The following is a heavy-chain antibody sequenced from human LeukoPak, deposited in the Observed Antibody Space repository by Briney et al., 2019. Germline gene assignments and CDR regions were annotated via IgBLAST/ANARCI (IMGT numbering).Heavy chain of an antibody. D-gene: IGHD3-10*01. V-gene: IGHV1-46*01. CDR3: ARPLYGSGRSDY. Sequence: ASVKVSCKASGYTFSSSYMHWVRQAPGQGLEWMGIINPSDDSTRYAQKFQGRVTMTRNTSISTAYMELSSLRSEDTAVYYCARPLYGSGRSDYWGQGTLVTVSS. CDR2: INPSDDST. CDR1: GYTFSSSY. J-gene: IGHJ4*02.